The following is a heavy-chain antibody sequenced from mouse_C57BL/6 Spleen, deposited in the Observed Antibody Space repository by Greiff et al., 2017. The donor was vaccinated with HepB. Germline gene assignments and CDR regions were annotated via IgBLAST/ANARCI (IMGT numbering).Heavy chain of an antibody. Sequence: EVKLMEPGGGLVKPGGSLKLSCAASGFTFSSYTMSWVRQTPEKWLEWVATISGGGGNTYYSDSVKGLSTISRDNAMNTLYLQMISLRSEDTALYWCARDDYHWFAHWGQGTLVTVSA. V-gene: IGHV5-9*01. CDR3: ARDDYHWFAH. D-gene: IGHD2-4*01. CDR2: ISGGGGNT. J-gene: IGHJ3*01. CDR1: GFTFSSYT.